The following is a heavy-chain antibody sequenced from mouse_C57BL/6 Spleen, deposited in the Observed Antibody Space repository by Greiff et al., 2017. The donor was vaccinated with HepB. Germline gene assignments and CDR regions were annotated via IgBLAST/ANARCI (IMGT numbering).Heavy chain of an antibody. D-gene: IGHD2-1*01. J-gene: IGHJ2*01. V-gene: IGHV1-62-2*01. Sequence: QVQLQQSGAELVKPGASVKLSCKASGYTFTEYTIHWVKQRSGQGLEWIGWFYPGSGSIKYNEKFKDKATLTADKSSSTVYMELSRLTSEDSAVYFCARHEESPYCNPQGVYFDYWGQGTTLTVSS. CDR3: ARHEESPYCNPQGVYFDY. CDR1: GYTFTEYT. CDR2: FYPGSGSI.